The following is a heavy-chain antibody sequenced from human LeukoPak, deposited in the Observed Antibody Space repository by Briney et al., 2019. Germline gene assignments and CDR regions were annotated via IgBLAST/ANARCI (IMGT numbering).Heavy chain of an antibody. Sequence: GESLKISCKGSGYSFTSYWIGWVRQMPGKGLEWMGIIYPGDSDTKYSPSFQGQVTISADKSVSTAYLQWSSLKASDTAMYYCARYDYGDYGGYYYGMDVRGQGTTVTVSS. J-gene: IGHJ6*02. CDR2: IYPGDSDT. D-gene: IGHD4-17*01. V-gene: IGHV5-51*01. CDR1: GYSFTSYW. CDR3: ARYDYGDYGGYYYGMDV.